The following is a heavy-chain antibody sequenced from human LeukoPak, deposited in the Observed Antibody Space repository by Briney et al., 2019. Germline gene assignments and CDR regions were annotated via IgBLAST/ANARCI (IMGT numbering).Heavy chain of an antibody. V-gene: IGHV3-53*01. D-gene: IGHD6-19*01. Sequence: GGSLRLSCAASGFTVCSNYMSWVRQAPGKGLEWVSVIYSGGSTYYADSVKGRFTISRDNSKNTLYLQMNSLRAEDTAVYYCARGIAVAGTNYFDYWGQGTLVTVSS. J-gene: IGHJ4*02. CDR2: IYSGGST. CDR1: GFTVCSNY. CDR3: ARGIAVAGTNYFDY.